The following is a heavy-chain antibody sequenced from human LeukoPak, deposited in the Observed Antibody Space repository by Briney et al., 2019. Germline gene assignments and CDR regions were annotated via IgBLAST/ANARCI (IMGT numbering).Heavy chain of an antibody. Sequence: SETLSLTCTVSGDSISSSLYYWGWIRQPPGKGLEWIGYIYYSGSTNCNPSLKSRVTISVDTSKNQFSLKLSSVTAADTAVYYCARLFPDYDILTGFPLYYFDYWGQGTLVTVSS. V-gene: IGHV4-61*05. D-gene: IGHD3-9*01. CDR2: IYYSGST. J-gene: IGHJ4*02. CDR3: ARLFPDYDILTGFPLYYFDY. CDR1: GDSISSSLYY.